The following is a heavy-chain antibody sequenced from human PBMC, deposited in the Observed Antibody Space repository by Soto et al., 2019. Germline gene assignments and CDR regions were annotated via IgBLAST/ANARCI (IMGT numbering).Heavy chain of an antibody. Sequence: PGGSLRLSCTASGFTFSRHAMTWVRQAPGKGLEWVSGLSDSGGSIYYADSVKGRFTISRDNSMNTLYLQMNTLRAEDTALYYCAKVSSSWYAGLFDLWGRGTLVTVSS. CDR3: AKVSSSWYAGLFDL. CDR1: GFTFSRHA. J-gene: IGHJ4*02. CDR2: LSDSGGSI. D-gene: IGHD6-13*01. V-gene: IGHV3-23*01.